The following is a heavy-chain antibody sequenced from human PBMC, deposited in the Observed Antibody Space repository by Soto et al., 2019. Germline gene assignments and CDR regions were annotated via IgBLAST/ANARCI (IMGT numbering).Heavy chain of an antibody. CDR2: IYPGDSDT. Sequence: GESLKISCKGSGDSFTSYWIGWVRQMPGKGLEWMGIIYPGDSDTRYSPSFQGQVTISVDKSIRTAYLQWSSLKASDTAMYYCARHVGYGDYSHYYYGMDVWGQGTTVTVSS. V-gene: IGHV5-51*01. CDR1: GDSFTSYW. D-gene: IGHD4-17*01. J-gene: IGHJ6*02. CDR3: ARHVGYGDYSHYYYGMDV.